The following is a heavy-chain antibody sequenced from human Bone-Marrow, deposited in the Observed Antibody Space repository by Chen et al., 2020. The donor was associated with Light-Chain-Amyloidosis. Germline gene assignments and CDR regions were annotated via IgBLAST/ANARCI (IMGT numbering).Heavy chain of an antibody. D-gene: IGHD6-6*01. V-gene: IGHV3-33*01. J-gene: IGHJ4*02. CDR2: IWYDGSKK. CDR1: GFTFTNYG. CDR3: ARDGPSSSSPFYFDY. Sequence: QVQLVESGGGVVQPGRSLRLSCATSGFTFTNYGMHWVRQAPGKGLEWVAVIWYDGSKKYYADSVKGRFTVSRDDSHNTLYLQMNSLTAEDTAVYYCARDGPSSSSPFYFDYWGQGTLVTVSS.